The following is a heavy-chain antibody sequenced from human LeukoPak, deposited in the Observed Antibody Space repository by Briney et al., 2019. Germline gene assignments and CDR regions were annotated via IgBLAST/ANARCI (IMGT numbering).Heavy chain of an antibody. CDR1: GGSFSGYY. D-gene: IGHD6-6*01. CDR3: ARWTSIAALYNWFDP. CDR2: INHSGST. Sequence: SETLSLTCAVYGGSFSGYYWSWIRQPPGNGLEWIGEINHSGSTNYNPSLKSRVTISVDTSKNQFSLKLSSVTAADTAVYYCARWTSIAALYNWFDPWGQGTLVTVSS. V-gene: IGHV4-34*01. J-gene: IGHJ5*02.